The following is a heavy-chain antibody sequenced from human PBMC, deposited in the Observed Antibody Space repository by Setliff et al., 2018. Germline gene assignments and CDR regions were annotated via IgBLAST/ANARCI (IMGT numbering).Heavy chain of an antibody. CDR3: AKWGGSLDSIGYYLGPFDH. V-gene: IGHV3-20*04. CDR1: GFTFDDYG. D-gene: IGHD3-22*01. CDR2: INWNGGST. Sequence: GGSLRLSCAASGFTFDDYGMSWVRQAPGKGLEWVSGINWNGGSTGYADSVKGRFTISRDNAKNSLYLHMNSLRVEDTAVYSCAKWGGSLDSIGYYLGPFDHWGQGTLVTVSS. J-gene: IGHJ4*02.